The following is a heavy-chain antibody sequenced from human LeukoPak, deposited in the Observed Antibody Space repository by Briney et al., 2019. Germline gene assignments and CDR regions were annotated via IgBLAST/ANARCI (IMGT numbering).Heavy chain of an antibody. D-gene: IGHD5-18*01. CDR3: ARDALGRGSSYLTGDQ. CDR2: IYSSGAT. Sequence: GGSLRLSCAALGCTVSSNYMSWVRQAPGKGLEWVSVIYSSGATYYADSVKGRFTISRDNSKNTVFLQMNSLRAEDTAVYHCARDALGRGSSYLTGDQWGQGTLVTVSA. CDR1: GCTVSSNY. V-gene: IGHV3-66*01. J-gene: IGHJ4*02.